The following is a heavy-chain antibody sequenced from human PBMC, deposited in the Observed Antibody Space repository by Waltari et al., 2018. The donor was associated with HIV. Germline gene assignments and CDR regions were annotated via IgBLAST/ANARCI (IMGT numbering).Heavy chain of an antibody. D-gene: IGHD3-3*02. CDR2: IYYPGIT. J-gene: IGHJ6*02. CDR3: VRIAGGISSSPSHYYGLDV. V-gene: IGHV4-39*01. CDR1: GGSIRIENFH. Sequence: QMQLQESGPGLVQPSETLSLTCSVSGGSIRIENFHWGWIRQSPGKGLEWIASIYYPGITYYNPSLKSRPTISVDTSKNQFSLKLTSVTAADTAVYYCVRIAGGISSSPSHYYGLDVWGQGTTVIVSS.